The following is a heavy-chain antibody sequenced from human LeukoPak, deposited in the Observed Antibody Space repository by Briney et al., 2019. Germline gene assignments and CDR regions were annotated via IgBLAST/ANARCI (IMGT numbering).Heavy chain of an antibody. CDR2: VYYSGNT. J-gene: IGHJ3*02. CDR3: TREYGFMTTVFHAFDI. D-gene: IGHD4-17*01. V-gene: IGHV4-39*07. Sequence: SETLSLTCTVPGGSTSSYYWGWIRQPPGKGLEWIGSVYYSGNTYHNSSLKSRVTISVDTSKNQFSLKLSSVTAADTAIYYCTREYGFMTTVFHAFDIWGQGTMVTVSS. CDR1: GGSTSSYY.